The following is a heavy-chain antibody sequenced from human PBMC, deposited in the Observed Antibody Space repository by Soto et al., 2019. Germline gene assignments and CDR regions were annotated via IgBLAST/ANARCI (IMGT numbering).Heavy chain of an antibody. D-gene: IGHD3-3*01. CDR3: ATSGVDFWSGYLA. CDR1: GLTFTNYA. J-gene: IGHJ5*02. V-gene: IGHV3-23*01. CDR2: ISGSGANT. Sequence: EVQLSESGGGLVQPGGSLRLSCAASGLTFTNYAMSWVRQAPGKGLEWVSAISGSGANTFYVDSVKGRFTVSRDNSENTLYLQMNSLRAEDTAVYFCATSGVDFWSGYLAWGQGTLVTVSS.